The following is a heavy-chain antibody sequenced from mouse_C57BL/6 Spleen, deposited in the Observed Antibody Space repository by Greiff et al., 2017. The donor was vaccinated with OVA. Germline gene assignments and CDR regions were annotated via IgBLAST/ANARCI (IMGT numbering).Heavy chain of an antibody. CDR1: GYSITSGYY. Sequence: ESGPGLVKPSQSLSLTCSVTGYSITSGYYWNWIRQFPGNKLEWMGYISYDGSNNYNPSLKNRISITRDTSKNQFFLKLNSVTTEDTATYYCARASYGNPYYYAMDYWGQGTSVTVSS. V-gene: IGHV3-6*01. D-gene: IGHD2-1*01. CDR2: ISYDGSN. CDR3: ARASYGNPYYYAMDY. J-gene: IGHJ4*01.